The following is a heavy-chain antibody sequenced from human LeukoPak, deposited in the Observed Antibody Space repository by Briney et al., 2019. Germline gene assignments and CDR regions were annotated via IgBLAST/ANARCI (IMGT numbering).Heavy chain of an antibody. J-gene: IGHJ3*02. D-gene: IGHD6-13*01. V-gene: IGHV4-59*01. Sequence: PSETLSLTCTVSGGSISSYFWSWIRQHPGKGLEWVGYIYYSGGTNYNPTLKSRVTISVDTSKSQFSLKLSSVTAADTAVYYCARNLIAAASGSFDIWGQGTMVTVSS. CDR3: ARNLIAAASGSFDI. CDR2: IYYSGGT. CDR1: GGSISSYF.